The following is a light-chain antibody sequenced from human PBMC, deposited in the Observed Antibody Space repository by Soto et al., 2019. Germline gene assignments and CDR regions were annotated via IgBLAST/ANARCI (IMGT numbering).Light chain of an antibody. CDR1: QSVSSSY. Sequence: IVLTQSPGTLSLSPGERATRSCRASQSVSSSYLAWYQQKPGQAPRLLSYGASSRATGSPDRFSGSGSGTDFTITISRLEPEDFAVYYFQQYGSSPYTVGQGTKVEIK. V-gene: IGKV3-20*01. J-gene: IGKJ2*01. CDR2: GAS. CDR3: QQYGSSPYT.